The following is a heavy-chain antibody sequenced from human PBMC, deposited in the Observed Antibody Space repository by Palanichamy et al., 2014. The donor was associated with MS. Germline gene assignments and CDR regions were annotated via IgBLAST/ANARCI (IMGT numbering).Heavy chain of an antibody. CDR3: ARIFGGGDSYPY. V-gene: IGHV7-4-1*01. CDR1: GYTFNSYA. CDR2: INTNTGNP. Sequence: QVQLVQSESELKKPGASVKVSCKASGYTFNSYAMHWVRQAPGQGLEWMGWINTNTGNPTYAQGFTGRFVFSVDISVSTAYLQIDSLETEDTAMYYCARIFGGGDSYPYWGQGTLVIVSS. J-gene: IGHJ4*02. D-gene: IGHD2-21*02.